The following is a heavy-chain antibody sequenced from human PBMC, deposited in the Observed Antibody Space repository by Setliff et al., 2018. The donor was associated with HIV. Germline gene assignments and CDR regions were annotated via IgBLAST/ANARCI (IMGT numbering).Heavy chain of an antibody. J-gene: IGHJ6*03. V-gene: IGHV4-59*12. CDR3: ARGWGYYMDV. CDR1: GGSMSSYY. CDR2: IYASGST. D-gene: IGHD1-26*01. Sequence: PSETLSLTCAVSGGSMSSYYWSWIRQTPGKGLEWIGYIYASGSTKYNPSLESRVTISVDTSKNQFSLKLSSVTAADTAVYYCARGWGYYMDVWGEGTTVTVSS.